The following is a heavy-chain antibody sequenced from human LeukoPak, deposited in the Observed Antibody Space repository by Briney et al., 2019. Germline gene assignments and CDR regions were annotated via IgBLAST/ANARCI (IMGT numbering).Heavy chain of an antibody. V-gene: IGHV3-11*04. Sequence: GGSLRLSCAASGFTFSDYYMSWIRQAPGKGLEWVSYISSSGSTIYYADSVKGRFTISRDNSKNTLYLQMNSLRAEDTAVYYCAREGGSSSWFEYYFDYWGQGTLVTVSS. CDR1: GFTFSDYY. D-gene: IGHD6-13*01. CDR3: AREGGSSSWFEYYFDY. J-gene: IGHJ4*02. CDR2: ISSSGSTI.